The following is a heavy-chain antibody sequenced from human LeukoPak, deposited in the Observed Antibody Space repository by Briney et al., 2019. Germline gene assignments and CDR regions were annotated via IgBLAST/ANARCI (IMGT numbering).Heavy chain of an antibody. J-gene: IGHJ5*02. CDR3: ARGGVVVVAATGNWFDP. V-gene: IGHV4-34*01. Sequence: SETLSLTCAVYGGSFSGYYWSWIRQPPGKGLEWIGEINHSGSTNYNLSLKSRVTISVDTSKNQFSLKLSSVTAADTAVYYCARGGVVVVAATGNWFDPWGQGTLVTASS. CDR1: GGSFSGYY. CDR2: INHSGST. D-gene: IGHD2-15*01.